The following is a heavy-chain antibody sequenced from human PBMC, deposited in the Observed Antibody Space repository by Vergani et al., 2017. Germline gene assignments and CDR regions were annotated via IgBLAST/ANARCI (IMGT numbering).Heavy chain of an antibody. CDR3: ARGPYYYYYGMDV. CDR2: IDWDDDK. J-gene: IGHJ6*02. CDR1: GFSLSTSGMR. V-gene: IGHV2-70*04. Sequence: QVTLKESGPALVKPTQTLRLTCTFSGFSLSTSGMRVSWIRQPPGKALEWLARIDWDDDKFYSTSLKTRLTISKDTSKNQVVLTMTNMDPVDTATYYCARGPYYYYYGMDVWGQGTTVTVSS.